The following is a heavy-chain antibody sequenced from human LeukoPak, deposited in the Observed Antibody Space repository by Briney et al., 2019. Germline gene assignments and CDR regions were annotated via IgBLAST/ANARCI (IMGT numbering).Heavy chain of an antibody. J-gene: IGHJ4*02. Sequence: GGSLRLSCAASGFTFSSYGMPWVRQAPGKGLEWVAVIWYDGSNKYYADSVKGRFTISRDNSKNTLYLQMNSLRAEDTAVYYCARDGARQWLVSTYFDYWGQGTLVTVSS. CDR3: ARDGARQWLVSTYFDY. D-gene: IGHD6-19*01. V-gene: IGHV3-33*08. CDR2: IWYDGSNK. CDR1: GFTFSSYG.